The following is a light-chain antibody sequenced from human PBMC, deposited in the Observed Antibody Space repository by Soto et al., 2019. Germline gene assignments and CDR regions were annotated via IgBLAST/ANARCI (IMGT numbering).Light chain of an antibody. CDR2: AAS. J-gene: IGKJ2*01. Sequence: DIQMTQSPSSLSASVGDTVTITCRASQSIDRYLNWYQQKPGKAPKLLIYAASILESGVPSRFSGIGSGTDFALTISSLQPEDFVICYCQQSFNSPYTFGQGTKVEIK. CDR1: QSIDRY. V-gene: IGKV1-39*01. CDR3: QQSFNSPYT.